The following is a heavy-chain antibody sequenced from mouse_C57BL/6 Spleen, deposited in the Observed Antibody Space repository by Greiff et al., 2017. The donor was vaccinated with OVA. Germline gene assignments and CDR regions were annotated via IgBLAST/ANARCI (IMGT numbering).Heavy chain of an antibody. V-gene: IGHV6-3*01. CDR2: IRLKSDNYAT. D-gene: IGHD1-1*01. CDR1: GFTFSNYW. Sequence: EVHLVESGGGLVQPGGSMKLSCVASGFTFSNYWMNWVRQSPEKGLEWVAQIRLKSDNYATHYAETVKGRFTISRDDSKSSVYLQMNNLRAEDTGIYYCTPGTRFAYWGQGTLVTVSA. J-gene: IGHJ3*01. CDR3: TPGTRFAY.